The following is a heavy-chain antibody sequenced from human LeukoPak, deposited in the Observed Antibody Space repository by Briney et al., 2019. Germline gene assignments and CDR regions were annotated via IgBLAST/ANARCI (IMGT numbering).Heavy chain of an antibody. Sequence: SETLSLTCAVYGGSFSGYYWRWISQPPGKGLEWMGEINHSGSTNYKPSLKSRVTISVDTSKNQFSLKLSSVTAADTAVYYCARGSVRGTTVTRRINAFDIWGQGTMVTVSS. D-gene: IGHD4-17*01. CDR2: INHSGST. CDR3: ARGSVRGTTVTRRINAFDI. J-gene: IGHJ3*02. CDR1: GGSFSGYY. V-gene: IGHV4-34*01.